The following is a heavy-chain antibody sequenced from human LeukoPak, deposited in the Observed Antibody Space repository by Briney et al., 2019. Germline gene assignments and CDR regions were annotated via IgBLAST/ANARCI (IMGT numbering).Heavy chain of an antibody. CDR2: INPNSGAT. V-gene: IGHV1-2*06. D-gene: IGHD3-16*01. J-gene: IGHJ4*02. CDR1: GYTFNGYY. Sequence: ASVKVSCKASGYTFNGYYIHWVRQAPGQGLEWMGRINPNSGATNFAQKFQGRVTMTRDTSISTAHMEMSRLSSDDTAVYYCARKGGYYDYWGQGTLVTVSS. CDR3: ARKGGYYDY.